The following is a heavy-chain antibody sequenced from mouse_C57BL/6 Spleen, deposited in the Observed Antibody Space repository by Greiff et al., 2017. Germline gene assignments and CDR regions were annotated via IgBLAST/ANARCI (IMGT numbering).Heavy chain of an antibody. J-gene: IGHJ4*01. CDR3: ARRGSSGYVNYAMDY. V-gene: IGHV1-82*01. CDR2: IYPGDGDT. Sequence: VKLQESGPELVKPGASVKISCKASGYAFSSSWMNWVKQRPGKGLEWIGRIYPGDGDTNYNGKFKGKATLTADKSSSTAYMQLSSLTSEDSAVYLCARRGSSGYVNYAMDYWGQGTSVTVSS. CDR1: GYAFSSSW. D-gene: IGHD3-2*02.